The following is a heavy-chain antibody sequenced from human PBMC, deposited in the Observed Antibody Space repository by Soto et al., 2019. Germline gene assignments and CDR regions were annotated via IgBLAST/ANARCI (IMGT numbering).Heavy chain of an antibody. CDR3: ARNSLTGYYNYYYSMDF. J-gene: IGHJ6*02. CDR1: GYSFSSYW. Sequence: GESLKISCKSSGYSFSSYWIAWVRLMPGKGLEWMGSIYPDDSDTKYSPSFQGQVTISADKSISAAYLQWSSLKASDTAIYYCARNSLTGYYNYYYSMDFWGQGTTVTVSS. D-gene: IGHD3-9*01. CDR2: IYPDDSDT. V-gene: IGHV5-51*01.